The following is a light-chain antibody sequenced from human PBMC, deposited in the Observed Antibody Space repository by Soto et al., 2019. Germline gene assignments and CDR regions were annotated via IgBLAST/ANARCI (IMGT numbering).Light chain of an antibody. CDR3: MQALQTPPA. J-gene: IGKJ5*01. CDR2: LGS. V-gene: IGKV2-28*01. Sequence: DIVMTQSPFSLPVTPGEPASISCRSSQSLLHSNGYNYLDWYLQKPGQSPHLLIYLGSNRASGVPDRFSGSGSGTDFTLRISRVEGEDVGVYYCMQALQTPPAFGQGTRLEIK. CDR1: QSLLHSNGYNY.